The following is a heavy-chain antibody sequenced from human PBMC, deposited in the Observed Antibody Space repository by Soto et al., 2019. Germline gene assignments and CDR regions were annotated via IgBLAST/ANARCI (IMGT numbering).Heavy chain of an antibody. Sequence: QVQLVESGGGVVQPGRSLRLSCAASGFTFSSYGMQWVRRAPGKGLEWVAVIWHDGSNQYYADSVKGRFTISRDNSNNILYLQLNSQRAEDTAVYYCARERGQIDYWGQGIQVTVSS. V-gene: IGHV3-33*01. CDR1: GFTFSSYG. CDR3: ARERGQIDY. CDR2: IWHDGSNQ. J-gene: IGHJ4*02.